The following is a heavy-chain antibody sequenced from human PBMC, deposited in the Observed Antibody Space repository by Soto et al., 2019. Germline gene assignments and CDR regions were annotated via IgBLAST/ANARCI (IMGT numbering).Heavy chain of an antibody. CDR2: ISSSSTNI. V-gene: IGHV3-48*02. CDR3: ARDLSWGSKWYYHMDV. J-gene: IGHJ6*03. CDR1: GFTISGNA. D-gene: IGHD3-16*01. Sequence: EVQLVESGGGLVQPGGSLRLSCAASGFTISGNAMNWVRQAPGRGLEWVSYISSSSTNIHYADSVRGRFTISRDNAKNSLYLQMNSLRDEDTAVYRCARDLSWGSKWYYHMDVCGKGTTVTVSS.